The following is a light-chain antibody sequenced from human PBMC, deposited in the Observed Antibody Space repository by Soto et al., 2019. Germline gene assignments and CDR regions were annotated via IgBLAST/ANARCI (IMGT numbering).Light chain of an antibody. Sequence: ELVMTQSPATLSVSPVERATLSCRASQSVTNNLAWYQQKPGQPPKLVLYGFSTRDAGIPARFNGSGSGTEFTLTIRRLQSEDFAVYYCQQYNNWPPRYTFGQGTKLEIK. V-gene: IGKV3D-15*01. CDR1: QSVTNN. J-gene: IGKJ2*01. CDR2: GFS. CDR3: QQYNNWPPRYT.